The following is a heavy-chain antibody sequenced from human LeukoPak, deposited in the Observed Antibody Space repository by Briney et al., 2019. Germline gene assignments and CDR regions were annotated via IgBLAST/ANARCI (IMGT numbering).Heavy chain of an antibody. CDR1: GGTLSSYA. CDR2: IIPIFGIA. J-gene: IGHJ6*02. Sequence: SVKVSCKASGGTLSSYAISWVRQAPGQGLEWMGRIIPIFGIANYAQKFQGRVTITADKSTSTAYMELSSLRSEDTAVYYCARVKDDYVWGSLEDVWGQGTTVTVSS. V-gene: IGHV1-69*04. CDR3: ARVKDDYVWGSLEDV. D-gene: IGHD3-16*01.